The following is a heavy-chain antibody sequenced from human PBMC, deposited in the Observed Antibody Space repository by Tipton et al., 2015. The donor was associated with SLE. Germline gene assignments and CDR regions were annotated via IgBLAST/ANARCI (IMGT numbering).Heavy chain of an antibody. CDR1: GGSISSSSYY. CDR3: AKAGYSSGWYVVFFDY. Sequence: PGLVKPSETLSLTCTVSGGSISSSSYYWGWIRQPPGKGLEWIGSIYYSGSTYYNPSLKSRVTISVDTSKNQFSLKLSSVTAADTVVYYCAKAGYSSGWYVVFFDYWGQGTLVTVSS. J-gene: IGHJ4*02. CDR2: IYYSGST. D-gene: IGHD6-19*01. V-gene: IGHV4-39*07.